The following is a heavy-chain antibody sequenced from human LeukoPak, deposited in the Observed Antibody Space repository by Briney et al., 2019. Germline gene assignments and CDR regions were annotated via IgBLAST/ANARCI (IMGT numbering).Heavy chain of an antibody. CDR1: GFTFSSYW. CDR2: INTDGSST. CDR3: VRVNSGWYSFDY. D-gene: IGHD6-19*01. J-gene: IGHJ4*02. V-gene: IGHV3-74*01. Sequence: PGGSLRLSCAASGFTFSSYWMHWVRQAPGKGLVWVSRINTDGSSTRYADSVKGRFTISRDNAKNTLYLQMDSLRAEDTAVYYCVRVNSGWYSFDYWGQGTLVTVSS.